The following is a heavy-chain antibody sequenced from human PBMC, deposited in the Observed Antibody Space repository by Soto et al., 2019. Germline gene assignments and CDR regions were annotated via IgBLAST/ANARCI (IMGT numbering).Heavy chain of an antibody. J-gene: IGHJ4*02. Sequence: QVTLKESGPVLVKPTDTLTLTCTVSGFSLSNARMGVSWIRQPPGKALEWLAHIFSNDEKSYSTSLKSRLTISKDTSKSQVVLTMTNMDPVDTATYYCARIPVTTVTTVYFDYWGQGTLVTVSS. CDR3: ARIPVTTVTTVYFDY. D-gene: IGHD4-17*01. CDR2: IFSNDEK. V-gene: IGHV2-26*01. CDR1: GFSLSNARMG.